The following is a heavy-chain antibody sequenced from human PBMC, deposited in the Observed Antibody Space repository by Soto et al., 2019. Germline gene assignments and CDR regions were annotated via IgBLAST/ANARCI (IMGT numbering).Heavy chain of an antibody. D-gene: IGHD3-10*01. CDR3: AKDLWGYYGSGLR. CDR1: GFTFSSYA. Sequence: EVQLLESGGGLVQPGGSLRLSCAASGFTFSSYAMSWVRQAPGKGLEWVSAISGSGGSTYYEDSVKGRFTISRDNSKNTLYLQMNSLRAEDTAVYYCAKDLWGYYGSGLRWGQGTLVTVSS. J-gene: IGHJ4*02. V-gene: IGHV3-23*01. CDR2: ISGSGGST.